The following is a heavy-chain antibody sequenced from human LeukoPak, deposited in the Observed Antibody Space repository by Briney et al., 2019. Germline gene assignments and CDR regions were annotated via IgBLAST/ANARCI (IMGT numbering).Heavy chain of an antibody. CDR2: IHYSGNA. D-gene: IGHD3-10*01. J-gene: IGHJ4*02. V-gene: IGHV4-30-4*08. Sequence: SETLSLTCTISGGSITSGDYYWTWIRQPPGKGLEWIGYIHYSGNAYYNPSLKSRVTISVDTSKNQFSLKLSSVTAADTAVYYCARLPSHYYGSGSYYNVIEYWGQGTLVTVSS. CDR3: ARLPSHYYGSGSYYNVIEY. CDR1: GGSITSGDYY.